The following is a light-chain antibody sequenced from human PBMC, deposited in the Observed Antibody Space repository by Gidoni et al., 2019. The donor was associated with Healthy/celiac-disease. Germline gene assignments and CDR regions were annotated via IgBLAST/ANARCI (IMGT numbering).Light chain of an antibody. Sequence: DIQMTQSPSSLSASVGDRVTITCQARQDISNYLNWYQQKPGKAPKLLIYDASNLEKGVPSRFRGSGSGTDFTFTISSLQPEDIATYYCQQYDNLPPLTFGGGTKVEIK. V-gene: IGKV1-33*01. CDR1: QDISNY. CDR2: DAS. CDR3: QQYDNLPPLT. J-gene: IGKJ4*01.